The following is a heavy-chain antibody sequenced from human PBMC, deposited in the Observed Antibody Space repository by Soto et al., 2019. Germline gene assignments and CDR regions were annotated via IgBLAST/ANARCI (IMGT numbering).Heavy chain of an antibody. CDR3: AKEIAVAHDYYYGMDV. CDR2: ISWNSGSI. CDR1: GFTFDDYA. V-gene: IGHV3-9*01. D-gene: IGHD6-19*01. Sequence: EVQLVESGGGLVQPGRSLRLSCAASGFTFDDYAMHWDRQAPGKGLEWVSGISWNSGSIGYADSVKGRFTISRDNAKNSLYLQMNSLRAEDTALYYCAKEIAVAHDYYYGMDVWGQGTTVTVSS. J-gene: IGHJ6*02.